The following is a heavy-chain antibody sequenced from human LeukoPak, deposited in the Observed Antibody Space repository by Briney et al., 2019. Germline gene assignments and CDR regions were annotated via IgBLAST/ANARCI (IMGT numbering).Heavy chain of an antibody. V-gene: IGHV3-9*01. Sequence: GGSLRLSCAASGFTFDDYAMHWVRQAPGKGLEWVSGISWNSGSIGYADSVKGRFTISRDNAKNSLYLQMNSLRAEDTALYYCAKDKADSSSWYGYWYFDLWGRGTLVTVSS. CDR2: ISWNSGSI. CDR3: AKDKADSSSWYGYWYFDL. CDR1: GFTFDDYA. J-gene: IGHJ2*01. D-gene: IGHD6-13*01.